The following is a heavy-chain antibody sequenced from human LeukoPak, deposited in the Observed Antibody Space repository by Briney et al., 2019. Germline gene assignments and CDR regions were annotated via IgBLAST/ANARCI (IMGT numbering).Heavy chain of an antibody. Sequence: PGGSLRLSCAASGITFSSLWMSWFRQAPGKGLEWVADIKHDGSEEHYVASVKGRFTISRDNAKLYLQMNSLRAEDTAVYYCARDGSPYYDILTGYLDYHGMDVWGQGTTVIVSS. CDR2: IKHDGSEE. CDR1: GITFSSLW. CDR3: ARDGSPYYDILTGYLDYHGMDV. J-gene: IGHJ6*02. D-gene: IGHD3-9*01. V-gene: IGHV3-7*03.